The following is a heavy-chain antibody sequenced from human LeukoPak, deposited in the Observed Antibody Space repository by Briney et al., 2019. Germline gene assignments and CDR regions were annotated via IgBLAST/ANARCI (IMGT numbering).Heavy chain of an antibody. D-gene: IGHD6-13*01. V-gene: IGHV1-3*01. CDR3: LRMVSSWSVYYYYGMDV. CDR2: INAGNGNT. CDR1: GYTFTSYA. J-gene: IGHJ6*02. Sequence: EASVKVSCKASGYTFTSYAMHWVRQAPGQRLEWMGWINAGNGNTKYSQKFQGRVTITRDTSASTAYMELSSLRSEDTAVYYCLRMVSSWSVYYYYGMDVWGQGTTVTVSS.